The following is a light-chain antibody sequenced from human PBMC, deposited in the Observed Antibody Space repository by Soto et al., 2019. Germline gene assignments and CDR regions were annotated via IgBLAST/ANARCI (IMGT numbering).Light chain of an antibody. J-gene: IGLJ3*02. Sequence: QSVLTQPASVSGSPGQSITISCSGTTNDIGGYNYVSWYQHHPGKVPKVIIYEVRNRPSGVSNRFSGSKSGNTASLTISGLQAEDEAYYYCCSYTISATLVFGGGTKVTVL. CDR1: TNDIGGYNY. CDR2: EVR. V-gene: IGLV2-14*01. CDR3: CSYTISATLV.